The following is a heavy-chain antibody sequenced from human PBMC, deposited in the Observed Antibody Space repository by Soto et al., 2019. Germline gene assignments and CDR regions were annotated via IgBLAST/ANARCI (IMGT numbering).Heavy chain of an antibody. Sequence: QVQLQESGPGLVKPSQTLSLTCTVSGGSISSGGYYWSWIRQHPGKGLEWIGYIYYSGSTYYNPSLKSRVTISVDTSKNQFSLKLSSETAAETASYYCAREAFEEKFDYWGQGTLVTVSS. CDR3: AREAFEEKFDY. J-gene: IGHJ4*02. CDR1: GGSISSGGYY. V-gene: IGHV4-31*03. CDR2: IYYSGST.